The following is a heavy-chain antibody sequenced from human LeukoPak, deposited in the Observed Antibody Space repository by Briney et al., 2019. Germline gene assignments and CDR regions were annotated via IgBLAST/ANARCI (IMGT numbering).Heavy chain of an antibody. V-gene: IGHV4-4*09. CDR1: GDSVTSYY. CDR2: VSSTRTH. D-gene: IGHD2-8*02. Sequence: SETLSLTCSVSGDSVTSYYWSWIREPPGKGVGWVGYVSSTRTHNYNSSLRSLVIMTVDPAKTHISLSQTSLTAADTAIYYCARLDCTGDGCYTHWGRGTLVTVSS. CDR3: ARLDCTGDGCYTH. J-gene: IGHJ4*02.